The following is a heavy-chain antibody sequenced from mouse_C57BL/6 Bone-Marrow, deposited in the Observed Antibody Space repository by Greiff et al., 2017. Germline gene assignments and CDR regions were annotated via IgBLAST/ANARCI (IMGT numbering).Heavy chain of an antibody. CDR2: ISGGGGNT. D-gene: IGHD4-1*01. CDR1: GFTFSSYT. Sequence: EVKLMESGGGLVKPGGSLKLSCAASGFTFSSYTMSWVRQTPEKRLEWVATISGGGGNTYYPDSVKGRFTISRDNAKNTLYLQMSSLRSEDTALYYCARARLGRFDYWGQGTTLTVSS. V-gene: IGHV5-9*01. J-gene: IGHJ2*01. CDR3: ARARLGRFDY.